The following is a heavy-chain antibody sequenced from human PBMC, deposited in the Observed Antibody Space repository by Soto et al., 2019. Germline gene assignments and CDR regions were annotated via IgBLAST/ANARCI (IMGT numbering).Heavy chain of an antibody. V-gene: IGHV4-59*08. CDR1: GGSISSYY. CDR2: IYYSGST. D-gene: IGHD3-10*01. CDR3: AREVDYYGSGSYSDDAFDI. Sequence: SETLSLTCTVSGGSISSYYWSWIRQPPGKGLEWIGYIYYSGSTNYNPSHKSRVTISVDTSKNQFSLKLSSVTAADTAVYYCAREVDYYGSGSYSDDAFDIWGQGTMVTVSS. J-gene: IGHJ3*02.